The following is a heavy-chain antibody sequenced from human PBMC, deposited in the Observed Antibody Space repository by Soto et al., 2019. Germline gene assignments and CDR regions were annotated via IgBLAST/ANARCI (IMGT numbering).Heavy chain of an antibody. CDR1: GATLRRHG. D-gene: IGHD5-18*01. CDR2: TIPTIGTT. CDR3: AAGDSSDTGDH. Sequence: QVQLVQSGAEVKKPGSSVKVSCKASGATLRRHGISWVRRAPGKGLEWMGGTIPTIGTTDYAEKFQGRVTITADESTTTSYMELSSLRPDDTAVYYCAAGDSSDTGDHWGQGTLVTVSS. V-gene: IGHV1-69*01. J-gene: IGHJ4*02.